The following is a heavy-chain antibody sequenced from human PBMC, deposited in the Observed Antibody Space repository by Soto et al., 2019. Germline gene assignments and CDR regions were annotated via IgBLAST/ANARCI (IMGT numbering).Heavy chain of an antibody. V-gene: IGHV3-23*01. J-gene: IGHJ3*02. CDR2: ILVSDST. CDR3: AKATATGGGAFDI. Sequence: EVQMLESGGGLVQPGGSLRLSCAASGFICSSYDMSWVRQAPGKGLEWVSTILVSDSTHYEDYVRSRFTITRDRSKNTVYLQMNSLTAGDTAVYYCAKATATGGGAFDICGQGTMVTVSS. CDR1: GFICSSYD. D-gene: IGHD2-8*02.